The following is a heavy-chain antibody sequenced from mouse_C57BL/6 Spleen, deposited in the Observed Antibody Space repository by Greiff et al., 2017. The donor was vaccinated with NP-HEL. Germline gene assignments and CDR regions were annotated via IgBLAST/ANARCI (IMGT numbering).Heavy chain of an antibody. J-gene: IGHJ4*01. CDR1: GYSFTDYN. CDR3: ARDGYYGSSRYAMDY. Sequence: VQLKESGPELVKPGASVKISCKASGYSFTDYNMNWVKQSNGKSLEWIGVINPNYGTTSYNQKFKGKATLTVDQSSSTAYMQLNSLTSEDSAVYYCARDGYYGSSRYAMDYWGQGTSVTVSS. V-gene: IGHV1-39*01. D-gene: IGHD1-1*01. CDR2: INPNYGTT.